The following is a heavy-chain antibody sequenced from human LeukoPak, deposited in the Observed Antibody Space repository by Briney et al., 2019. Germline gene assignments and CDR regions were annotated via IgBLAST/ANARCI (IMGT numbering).Heavy chain of an antibody. D-gene: IGHD3-9*01. J-gene: IGHJ4*02. Sequence: GASVKVSCKASGYTFTSYGISWVRQAPGQGLEWMGWISAYNGNTNYAQKPQGRVTMTTDTSTSTAYMELRSLRSDDTAVYYCARNGDEYYDILTGYSWIDYWGQGTLVTVSS. V-gene: IGHV1-18*01. CDR2: ISAYNGNT. CDR1: GYTFTSYG. CDR3: ARNGDEYYDILTGYSWIDY.